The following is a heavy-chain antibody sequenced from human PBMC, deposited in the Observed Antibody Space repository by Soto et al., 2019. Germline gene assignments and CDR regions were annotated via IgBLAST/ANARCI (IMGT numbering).Heavy chain of an antibody. CDR2: IYWDDDK. D-gene: IGHD2-15*01. J-gene: IGHJ4*02. Sequence: QMTLKESGPKMVKPKETLTLTCTFSGFSLSTPGVGVGWIRQPPGKALEWLALIYWDDDKRFSPSLRNRISITNDTSENQVVLSMTNMDPVDTATYFCSHLAGVAGSYFDFWGQGILIAVSS. CDR1: GFSLSTPGVG. CDR3: SHLAGVAGSYFDF. V-gene: IGHV2-5*02.